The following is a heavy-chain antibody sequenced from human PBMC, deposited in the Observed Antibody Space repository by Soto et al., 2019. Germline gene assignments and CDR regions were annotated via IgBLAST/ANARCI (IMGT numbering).Heavy chain of an antibody. V-gene: IGHV4-30-2*01. CDR3: ASSREFDY. CDR1: GGSLSGATYS. CDR2: IFPSGTT. Sequence: SETLSLTCGVSGGSLSGATYSWNWIRQPPGKGLEWIGYIFPSGTTYDNPSLKSRVTIPIDVSKNQFSLSLRSSTAADTAVYSCASSREFDYWSQGTLVTVSS. J-gene: IGHJ4*02.